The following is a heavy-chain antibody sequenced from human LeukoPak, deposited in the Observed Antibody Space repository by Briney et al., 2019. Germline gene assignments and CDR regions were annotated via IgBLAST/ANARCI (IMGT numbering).Heavy chain of an antibody. D-gene: IGHD3-10*01. CDR1: GGTFSSYA. J-gene: IGHJ4*02. V-gene: IGHV1-69*13. CDR2: IIPIFGTA. Sequence: SVNVSCKASGGTFSSYAISWVRQAPGQGLEWMGGIIPIFGTANYAQKFQVRVTITADESTSTAYMELSSLRSEDTAVYYCARETGGSGYYFDYWGQGTLVTVSS. CDR3: ARETGGSGYYFDY.